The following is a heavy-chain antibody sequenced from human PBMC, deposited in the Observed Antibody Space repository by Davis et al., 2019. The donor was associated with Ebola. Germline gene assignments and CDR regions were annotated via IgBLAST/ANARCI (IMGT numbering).Heavy chain of an antibody. Sequence: ASVKVSCKASGYTFTSYGISWVRQAPGQGLEWMGWISAYNGNTNYAQKLQGRVTMTTDTSTSTAYMELSSLRSEDTAAYYCARDPPLRSKEGGMDVWGQGTTVTVSS. CDR2: ISAYNGNT. CDR1: GYTFTSYG. V-gene: IGHV1-18*01. J-gene: IGHJ6*02. D-gene: IGHD4-17*01. CDR3: ARDPPLRSKEGGMDV.